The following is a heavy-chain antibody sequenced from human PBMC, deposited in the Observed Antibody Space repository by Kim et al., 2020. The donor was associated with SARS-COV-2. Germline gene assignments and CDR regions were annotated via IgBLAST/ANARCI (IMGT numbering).Heavy chain of an antibody. V-gene: IGHV3-48*02. Sequence: GGSLRLSCAASGFTFSSYSMNWVRQAPGKGLEWVSYISSSSSTIYYADSVKGRFTISRDNAKNSLYLQMNSLRDEDTAVYYCAREPLGVLVVYAIIGGFDYWAPGTLVTVSS. D-gene: IGHD2-8*02. CDR2: ISSSSSTI. J-gene: IGHJ4*02. CDR3: AREPLGVLVVYAIIGGFDY. CDR1: GFTFSSYS.